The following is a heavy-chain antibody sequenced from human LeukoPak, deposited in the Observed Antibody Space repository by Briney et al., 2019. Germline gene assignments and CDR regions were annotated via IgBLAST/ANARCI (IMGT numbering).Heavy chain of an antibody. CDR1: GYTFTSYG. CDR2: ISAYNGNK. D-gene: IGHD3-9*01. CDR3: ARSPYYDILTVYRAFFDY. V-gene: IGHV1-18*01. Sequence: ASVKVSCKASGYTFTSYGISWVRQAPGQGLEWMGWISAYNGNKNYAQKLQGRVTMTTDTSTSAADMEPKNLRADDTPVYFLARSPYYDILTVYRAFFDYWGQGTLVTVSS. J-gene: IGHJ4*02.